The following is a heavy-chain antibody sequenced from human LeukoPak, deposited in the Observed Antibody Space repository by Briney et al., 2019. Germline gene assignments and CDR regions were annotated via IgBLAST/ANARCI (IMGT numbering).Heavy chain of an antibody. CDR2: ISSNGGST. J-gene: IGHJ4*02. D-gene: IGHD3-10*01. V-gene: IGHV3-64*01. CDR3: ARDPLVRGVIIRSPPDY. Sequence: PGGSLRLSCAASGFTFSSYAMHWVRQAPGKGLEYVSAISSNGGSTYYANSVKGRFTISRDNSKNTLYLQMGSLRAEDMAVYYCARDPLVRGVIIRSPPDYWGQGTLVTVSS. CDR1: GFTFSSYA.